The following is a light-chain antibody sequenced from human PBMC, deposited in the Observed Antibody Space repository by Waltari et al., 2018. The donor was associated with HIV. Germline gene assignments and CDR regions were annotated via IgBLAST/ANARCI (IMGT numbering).Light chain of an antibody. V-gene: IGLV1-51*01. CDR3: GTWDTSLGAYVV. CDR2: DNN. Sequence: QSVLTQSPSVSAAPGQKVTISCSGSRSNIGNNYVSWYQQPPGTAPKLLIYDNNNRPSGIPDRFSGSKSDTSATLGITGLQTGDEADYYCGTWDTSLGAYVVFGGGTKLTVL. CDR1: RSNIGNNY. J-gene: IGLJ2*01.